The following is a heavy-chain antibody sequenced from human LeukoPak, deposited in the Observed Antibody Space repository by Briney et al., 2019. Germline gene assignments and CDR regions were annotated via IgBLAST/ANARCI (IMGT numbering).Heavy chain of an antibody. D-gene: IGHD2-8*01. J-gene: IGHJ5*02. CDR2: IYYSRST. CDR1: GDSITSGDYY. CDR3: ARNGPRPGDWFDP. V-gene: IGHV4-31*03. Sequence: NPSQTLSLTCTVSGDSITSGDYYWSWIRQHPRKGLEWIAYIYYSRSTYYNPSLKSRVTISVDTSKNQFSLKLSSVTAADTAVYYCARNGPRPGDWFDPWGQGTLVTVSS.